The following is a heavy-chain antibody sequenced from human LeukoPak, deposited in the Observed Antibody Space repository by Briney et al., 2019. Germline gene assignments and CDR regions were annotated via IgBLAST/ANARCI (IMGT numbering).Heavy chain of an antibody. CDR1: GFTFSDYY. Sequence: PGGSLRLSCAASGFTFSDYYMSWVRQAPGKGLEWVSVIYSGGSTYYADSVKGRFTISRDNSKNTLYLQMNSLRAEDTAVYYCASDDSSGYFDYWGQGTLVTVSS. D-gene: IGHD3-22*01. CDR2: IYSGGST. V-gene: IGHV3-53*01. CDR3: ASDDSSGYFDY. J-gene: IGHJ4*02.